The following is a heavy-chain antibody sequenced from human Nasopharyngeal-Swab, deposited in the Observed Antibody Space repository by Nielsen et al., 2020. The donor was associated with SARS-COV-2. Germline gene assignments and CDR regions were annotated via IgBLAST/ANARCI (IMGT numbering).Heavy chain of an antibody. CDR1: GGSISSYY. CDR3: ASLLRSYCSGGSCYPNGMDV. CDR2: ICYSGST. J-gene: IGHJ6*02. Sequence: SETLSLTCTVSGGSISSYYWSWIRQPPGKGLEWIGYICYSGSTNYNPSLKSRVTISVDTSKNQFSLKLSSVTAADTAVYYCASLLRSYCSGGSCYPNGMDVWGQGTTVTVSS. D-gene: IGHD2-15*01. V-gene: IGHV4-59*01.